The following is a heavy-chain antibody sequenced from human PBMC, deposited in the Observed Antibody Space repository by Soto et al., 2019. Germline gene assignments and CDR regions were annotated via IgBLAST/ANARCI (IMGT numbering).Heavy chain of an antibody. CDR2: ISGSGGST. CDR1: GFTFSSYA. Sequence: EVQLLESGGGLVQPGGSLRLSCAASGFTFSSYAMSWVRQAPGKGLEWVSAISGSGGSTYYADSVRGRFTISRDNSKNTLYLQMNSLRAEDTAVYYCAEWPWLTILFVSQRIDYWGQGTLVTVSS. CDR3: AEWPWLTILFVSQRIDY. V-gene: IGHV3-23*01. J-gene: IGHJ4*02. D-gene: IGHD3-3*01.